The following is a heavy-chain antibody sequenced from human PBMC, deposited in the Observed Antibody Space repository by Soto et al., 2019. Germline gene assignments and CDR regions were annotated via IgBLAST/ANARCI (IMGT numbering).Heavy chain of an antibody. CDR1: GFTLISYM. CDR3: AREPPGPDYGMDV. CDR2: ISNSGSSI. J-gene: IGHJ6*02. V-gene: IGHV3-48*04. Sequence: WGSLRLSCAASGFTLISYMMNFVRHSPGQGLEWIAYISNSGSSIDYADSVKGRFTISRDNAKNSLYLQMNSLRAEDTAVYYCAREPPGPDYGMDVWGQGTTVTVSS.